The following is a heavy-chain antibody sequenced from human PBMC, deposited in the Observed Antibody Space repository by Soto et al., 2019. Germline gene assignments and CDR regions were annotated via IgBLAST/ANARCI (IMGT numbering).Heavy chain of an antibody. CDR3: AREEASLIAAAGTEDAFDI. J-gene: IGHJ3*02. CDR1: GYTFTSYD. V-gene: IGHV1-8*01. CDR2: MNPNSGNT. D-gene: IGHD6-13*01. Sequence: ASVKVSCKASGYTFTSYDINWVRQATGQGLEWMGWMNPNSGNTGYAQNFQGRVTMTRNTSISTAYMELSSLRSEDTAVYYCAREEASLIAAAGTEDAFDIWGQGTMVTVSS.